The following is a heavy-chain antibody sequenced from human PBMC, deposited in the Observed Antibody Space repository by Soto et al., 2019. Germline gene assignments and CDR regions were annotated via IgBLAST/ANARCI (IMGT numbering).Heavy chain of an antibody. CDR3: ARAQTIFGIITVFDY. Sequence: SETLSLTCTVSGSSINSGGNYWSWIRQHPGKGLEWIGYIHYSGSTYYNPSNMSRVTISLDRSKKQFSLKLSSVTAADTAVYYCARAQTIFGIITVFDYWGQGPLVTVSS. V-gene: IGHV4-31*03. J-gene: IGHJ4*02. CDR2: IHYSGST. CDR1: GSSINSGGNY. D-gene: IGHD3-3*01.